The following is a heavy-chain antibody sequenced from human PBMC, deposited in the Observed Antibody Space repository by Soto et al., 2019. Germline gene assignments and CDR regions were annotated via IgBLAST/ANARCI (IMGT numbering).Heavy chain of an antibody. CDR2: IDPSDSYT. J-gene: IGHJ5*02. V-gene: IGHV5-10-1*01. CDR1: GFTFTSYW. D-gene: IGHD3-3*01. Sequence: GESLKISCKGSGFTFTSYWISWVRQMPGKGLEWMGRIDPSDSYTNYSPSFQGHVTISADKSISTAYLQWSSLKASDTAMYYCARLFGDGYNQAYNWFDPWGQGTLVTVSS. CDR3: ARLFGDGYNQAYNWFDP.